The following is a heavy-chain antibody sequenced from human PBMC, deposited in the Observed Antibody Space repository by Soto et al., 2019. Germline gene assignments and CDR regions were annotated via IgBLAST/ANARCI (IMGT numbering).Heavy chain of an antibody. CDR2: ISGSGGST. Sequence: GGSLRLSCAASAFTFSIYAMGWVRPAPGKGLEWVSAISGSGGSTYYADSVKGRFTISRDNSKNTLYLQMNSLRAEDTAVYYCAKDSRITMVRGVSRPYYGMAVWGQGTTVTVSS. J-gene: IGHJ6*02. D-gene: IGHD3-10*01. V-gene: IGHV3-23*01. CDR1: AFTFSIYA. CDR3: AKDSRITMVRGVSRPYYGMAV.